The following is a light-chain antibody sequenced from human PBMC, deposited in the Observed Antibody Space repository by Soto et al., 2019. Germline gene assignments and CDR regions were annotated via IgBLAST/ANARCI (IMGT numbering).Light chain of an antibody. V-gene: IGKV3-20*01. CDR2: GAS. CDR1: QSVNSWS. CDR3: QHYDNSPLT. J-gene: IGKJ4*01. Sequence: EIVLTQSPGTLSLSPGESATLSCRASQSVNSWSLAWYQQKVGQAPRLLIYGASNRAIGIPYRFSGSGSGTDFTLNITRLEPEDFALYYCQHYDNSPLTFGGGSKVEI.